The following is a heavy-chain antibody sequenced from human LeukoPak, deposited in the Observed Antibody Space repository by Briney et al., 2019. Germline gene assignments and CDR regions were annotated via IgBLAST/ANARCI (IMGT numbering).Heavy chain of an antibody. CDR2: INHSGST. D-gene: IGHD3-22*01. CDR3: ARGRGTYYYDSSGYFY. V-gene: IGHV4-34*01. CDR1: GGSFSGYY. J-gene: IGHJ4*02. Sequence: SETLSLTCAVYGGSFSGYYWSWIRQPPGKGLEWIGEINHSGSTNYNPSPKSRVTISVDTSKNQFSLKLSSVTAADTAVYYCARGRGTYYYDSSGYFYWGQGTLVTASS.